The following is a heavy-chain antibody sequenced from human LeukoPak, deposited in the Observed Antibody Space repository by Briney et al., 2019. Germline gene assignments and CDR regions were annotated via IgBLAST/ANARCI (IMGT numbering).Heavy chain of an antibody. CDR2: ISSDGVSK. V-gene: IGHV3-64D*06. J-gene: IGHJ4*02. D-gene: IGHD6-19*01. CDR3: VQEGSGWYAS. CDR1: GFTFSSSP. Sequence: GGSLRLSCSASGFTFSSSPMHWVRQAPGKGLEYVPAISSDGVSKYYGDSMKGRFTISRDNSKNILYLHMSSLRAEDTAVYYCVQEGSGWYASWGQGTLVTVSS.